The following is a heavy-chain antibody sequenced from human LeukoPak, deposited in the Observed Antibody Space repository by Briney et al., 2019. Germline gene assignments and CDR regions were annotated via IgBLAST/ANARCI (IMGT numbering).Heavy chain of an antibody. Sequence: ASETLSLTCTVSGGSISSSSYYWGWLRQPPGKGLEWIGSIYYSGSTYYNPSLKSRVTISVDTSKNQFSLKLSSVTAADTAVYYCARSYGDYLHYWGQGTLVTVSS. J-gene: IGHJ4*02. V-gene: IGHV4-39*07. CDR3: ARSYGDYLHY. D-gene: IGHD4-17*01. CDR2: IYYSGST. CDR1: GGSISSSSYY.